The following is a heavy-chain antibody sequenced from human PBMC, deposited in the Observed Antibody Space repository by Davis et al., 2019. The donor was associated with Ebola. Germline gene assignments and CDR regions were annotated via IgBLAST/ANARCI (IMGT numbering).Heavy chain of an antibody. V-gene: IGHV5-51*01. D-gene: IGHD6-19*01. CDR2: IYPGDSDT. CDR1: GYSFTSYW. Sequence: PGGSLRLSCKGSGYSFTSYWIGWVRQMPGKGLEWMGIIYPGDSDTRYSPSFQGQVTISADKSISTAYLQWSSLKASDTAMYYCARLGLAVAGLHEYYYYGMDVWGQGTTVTVSS. J-gene: IGHJ6*02. CDR3: ARLGLAVAGLHEYYYYGMDV.